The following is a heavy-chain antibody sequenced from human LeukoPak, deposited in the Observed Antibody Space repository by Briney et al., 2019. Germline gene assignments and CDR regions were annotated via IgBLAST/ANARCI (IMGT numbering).Heavy chain of an antibody. CDR2: ISGSGGST. CDR1: XTFSSYA. J-gene: IGHJ4*02. CDR3: AKSPGGYSDY. V-gene: IGHV3-23*01. Sequence: XTFSSYAMSWVRQAPGKGLEWVSAISGSGGSTYYADSVKGRFTISRDNSKNTLYLQMNSLRAEDTAVYYCAKSPGGYSDYWGQGTLVTVSS. D-gene: IGHD3-22*01.